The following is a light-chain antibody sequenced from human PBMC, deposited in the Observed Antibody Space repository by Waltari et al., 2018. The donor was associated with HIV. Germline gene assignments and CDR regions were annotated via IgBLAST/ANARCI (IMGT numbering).Light chain of an antibody. V-gene: IGKV1-12*01. J-gene: IGKJ4*01. Sequence: DIQMTQSPSSVSVSVGARVTITCRANQDINNWLAWYQQKPGKAPKLLIYAAFNLQSGVPSRFSGSRSGPDFTLTITSLQPEDFATYYCQQANSFPPTFGGGTKVDI. CDR2: AAF. CDR1: QDINNW. CDR3: QQANSFPPT.